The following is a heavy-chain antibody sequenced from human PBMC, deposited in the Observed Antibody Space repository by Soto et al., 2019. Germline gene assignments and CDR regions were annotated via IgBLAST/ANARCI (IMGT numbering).Heavy chain of an antibody. CDR2: VNTDGSAT. CDR3: VRDSYSGTPGIYYGMDV. J-gene: IGHJ6*02. CDR1: GFTFSSYW. V-gene: IGHV3-74*01. Sequence: VQLVESGGGLVQPGGSLRLSCAASGFTFSSYWMHWVRHAPGTGLVWVSRVNTDGSATSHADSVKGRFTISRDNAKNTLYLQMNSLSAEDTAVYYCVRDSYSGTPGIYYGMDVWGQGTTVTVSS. D-gene: IGHD1-26*01.